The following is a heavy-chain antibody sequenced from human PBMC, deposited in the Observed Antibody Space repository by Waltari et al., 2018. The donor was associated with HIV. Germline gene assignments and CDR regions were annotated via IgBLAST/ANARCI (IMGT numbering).Heavy chain of an antibody. CDR3: ASGGEGFGESPYFGY. J-gene: IGHJ4*02. CDR1: GYTFTGYY. V-gene: IGHV1-2*06. Sequence: QVQLVQSGAEVKKPGASVKVSCKASGYTFTGYYMHWVRQAPGQGLEWMGRINPNSGGTNYAQKFQGGVTMTRDTSISTAYMELSRLRSDDTAVYYWASGGEGFGESPYFGYWGQGTLVTVSS. CDR2: INPNSGGT. D-gene: IGHD3-10*01.